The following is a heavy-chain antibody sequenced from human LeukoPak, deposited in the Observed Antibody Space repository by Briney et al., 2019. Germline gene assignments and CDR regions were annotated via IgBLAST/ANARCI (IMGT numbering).Heavy chain of an antibody. CDR2: INPNSGGT. V-gene: IGHV1-2*02. J-gene: IGHJ6*03. CDR3: ARDLWLGDYYYYMDV. Sequence: ASVKVSCKASGYTFTGYYMHWVRQAPGQGLEWMGWINPNSGGTNYAQKFQGRVTMTRDTSISTAYMELSRLRSDDTAVYYCARDLWLGDYYYYMDVWGKGTTVTVSS. D-gene: IGHD5-12*01. CDR1: GYTFTGYY.